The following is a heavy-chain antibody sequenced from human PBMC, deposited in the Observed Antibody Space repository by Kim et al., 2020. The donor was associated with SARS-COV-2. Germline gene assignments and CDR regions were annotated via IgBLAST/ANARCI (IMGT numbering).Heavy chain of an antibody. Sequence: SETLSLTCTVSGGSISSYYWSWIRQPPGKGLEWIGYIYYSGSTNYNPSLKSRVTISVDTSKNQFSLKLSSVTAADTAVYYYARVTSSSSIWFDPWGQGTLVTVSS. CDR3: ARVTSSSSIWFDP. CDR1: GGSISSYY. J-gene: IGHJ5*02. CDR2: IYYSGST. D-gene: IGHD6-6*01. V-gene: IGHV4-59*01.